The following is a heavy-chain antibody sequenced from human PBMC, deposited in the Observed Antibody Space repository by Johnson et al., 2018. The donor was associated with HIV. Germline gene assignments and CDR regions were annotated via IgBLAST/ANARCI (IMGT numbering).Heavy chain of an antibody. J-gene: IGHJ3*02. Sequence: VQLVESGGGLVKPGGSLRLSCVGSGFTFSDYYMSWVRQAPGKGLEWIAYISGGSAGTFYADSVKGRFTISRDNSKNTLYLQMDSLRAEDTAVYYCAKDRGLWFGDDAFDIWGQGTMVTVSS. CDR1: GFTFSDYY. CDR3: AKDRGLWFGDDAFDI. CDR2: ISGGSAGT. V-gene: IGHV3-11*06. D-gene: IGHD3-10*01.